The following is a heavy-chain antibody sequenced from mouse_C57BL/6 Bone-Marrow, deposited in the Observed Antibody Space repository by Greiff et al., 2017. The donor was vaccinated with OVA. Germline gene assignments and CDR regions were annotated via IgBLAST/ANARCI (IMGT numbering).Heavy chain of an antibody. CDR1: GFTFSDFY. Sequence: EVMLVESGGGLVQSGRSLRLSCATSGFTFSDFYMEWVRQAPGKGLEWIAASRNKANDYTTEYSASVKGRIIVSRDTSQSILYLQMNALRAENTAIYDCARDAPNYYGTDDYAMDYWGQGTSVTVSS. V-gene: IGHV7-1*01. CDR3: ARDAPNYYGTDDYAMDY. J-gene: IGHJ4*01. D-gene: IGHD1-2*01. CDR2: SRNKANDYTT.